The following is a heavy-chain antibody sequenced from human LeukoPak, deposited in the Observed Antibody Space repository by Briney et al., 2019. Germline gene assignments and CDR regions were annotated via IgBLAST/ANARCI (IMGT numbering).Heavy chain of an antibody. CDR3: ASAMRGANYCSY. V-gene: IGHV3-74*01. Sequence: GGSLRLSCAASGFTFTRYWMHWVRHVPGKGLVWVSRIKSDGTNIVYADSVKGRFTISRDSDENTVYLHMNSLRVEDTAVYFCASAMRGANYCSYWGHGTLFTVPS. J-gene: IGHJ4*01. CDR2: IKSDGTNI. D-gene: IGHD1-7*01. CDR1: GFTFTRYW.